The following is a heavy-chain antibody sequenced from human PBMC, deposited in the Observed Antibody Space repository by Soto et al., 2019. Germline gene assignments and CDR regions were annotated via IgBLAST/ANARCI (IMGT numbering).Heavy chain of an antibody. V-gene: IGHV3-74*01. CDR1: GFTFNKYW. CDR2: INGDGSST. Sequence: EVQLVESGGGLVQPGGSLRLSCAASGFTFNKYWMHWVRQAPGKGLVWVSRINGDGSSTNYADSVKGRFTISRDNAKNTVYLQMNSLRAEDMAMYYCTSVWRVVQPHMDVWGQGTTVTVSS. D-gene: IGHD2-8*01. CDR3: TSVWRVVQPHMDV. J-gene: IGHJ6*02.